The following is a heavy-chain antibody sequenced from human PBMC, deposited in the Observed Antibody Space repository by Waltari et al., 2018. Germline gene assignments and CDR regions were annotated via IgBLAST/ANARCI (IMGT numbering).Heavy chain of an antibody. Sequence: QVQLQESGPGLVTPSATLSLTCTVSGGSISSHYWSWIPQPPGKGLEWIGYIYDSGRTNYTPSLKIRVTISVDTSKNQFSLKLSSVTAADTAVYYCARQIAAAGTGWFDPWGQGTLVTVSS. V-gene: IGHV4-59*11. CDR1: GGSISSHY. D-gene: IGHD6-13*01. CDR2: IYDSGRT. J-gene: IGHJ5*02. CDR3: ARQIAAAGTGWFDP.